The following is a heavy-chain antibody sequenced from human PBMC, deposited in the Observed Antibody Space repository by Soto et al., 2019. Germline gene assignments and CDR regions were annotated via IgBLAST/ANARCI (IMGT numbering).Heavy chain of an antibody. J-gene: IGHJ4*02. CDR3: TRFYYEDRGYFVY. V-gene: IGHV3-49*04. Sequence: EVRLVESGGGPVESGRSLRLSCSGFGFTFANYALTWVRQAPGKGLEWLGFISSEANGGTTDYAAFLRGRATISRDASKGIAYLEIKRLQSDDTAIYYCTRFYYEDRGYFVYWGQGTRVAVSS. CDR1: GFTFANYA. CDR2: ISSEANGGTT. D-gene: IGHD3-22*01.